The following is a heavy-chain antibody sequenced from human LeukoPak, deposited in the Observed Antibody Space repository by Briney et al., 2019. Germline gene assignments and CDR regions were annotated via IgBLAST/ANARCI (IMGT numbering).Heavy chain of an antibody. Sequence: GASVKVSCKVSGYTLTELSMHWVRQAPGTGLEGMGGFDPEDGETIYAQKFQRRVTMTEDTSTDTAYMELSSLRSEDTAVYYCATTSIAVADFDYWGQGTLVTVSS. CDR2: FDPEDGET. V-gene: IGHV1-24*01. J-gene: IGHJ4*02. CDR3: ATTSIAVADFDY. CDR1: GYTLTELS. D-gene: IGHD6-19*01.